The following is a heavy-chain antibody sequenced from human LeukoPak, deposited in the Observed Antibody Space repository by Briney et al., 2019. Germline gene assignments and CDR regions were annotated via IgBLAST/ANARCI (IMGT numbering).Heavy chain of an antibody. CDR3: TRLLPSSHHFFDS. V-gene: IGHV3-53*01. CDR1: GFTVSNDY. J-gene: IGHJ4*02. D-gene: IGHD6-6*01. Sequence: GGSLRLSCAVSGFTVSNDYMSWVRQAPGKGLEWVSVIYGGGSTYYDDYVRGRLTISRDKSENTLYLQMDSLRAEDTAVYYCTRLLPSSHHFFDSWGQGTLVTVSS. CDR2: IYGGGST.